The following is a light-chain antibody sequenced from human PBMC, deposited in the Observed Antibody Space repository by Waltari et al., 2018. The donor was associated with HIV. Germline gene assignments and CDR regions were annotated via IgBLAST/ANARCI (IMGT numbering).Light chain of an antibody. CDR2: SAS. V-gene: IGKV1-33*01. J-gene: IGKJ2*01. CDR3: QQYDNLPYT. CDR1: QGIREF. Sequence: DIQMTQSPSSLSASVGDRVTITCQASQGIREFLNWFQKKPGKAPKLLIYSASRLLTGVPSRFSGSGSGTDFTFTFDSLQPEDIGTYYCQQYDNLPYTFGQGTKLEI.